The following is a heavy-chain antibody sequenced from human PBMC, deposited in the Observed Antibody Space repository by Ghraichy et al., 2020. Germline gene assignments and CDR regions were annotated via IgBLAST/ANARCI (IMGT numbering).Heavy chain of an antibody. CDR2: ISSSSSYI. J-gene: IGHJ3*02. CDR3: ARDTYYDFWSGYPPSDAFDI. D-gene: IGHD3-3*01. Sequence: GGSLRLSCAASGFTFSSYSMNWVRQAPGKGLEWVSSISSSSSYIYYADSVKGRFTISRDNAKNSLYLQMNSLRAEDTAVYYCARDTYYDFWSGYPPSDAFDIWGQGTMVTVSS. CDR1: GFTFSSYS. V-gene: IGHV3-21*01.